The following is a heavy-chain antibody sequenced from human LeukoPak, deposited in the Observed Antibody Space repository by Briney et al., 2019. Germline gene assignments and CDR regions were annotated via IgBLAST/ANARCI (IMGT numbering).Heavy chain of an antibody. V-gene: IGHV1-69*13. CDR1: GGTFSSYA. Sequence: ASVKVSCKASGGTFSSYAISWVRQAPGQGLEWMGGIIPIFGTANYAQKFQGRVTITADESTSTAYMELSSLRSDDTAVYYCARPSVPAAVDDAFDIWGQGTMVTVSS. CDR3: ARPSVPAAVDDAFDI. CDR2: IIPIFGTA. D-gene: IGHD2-2*01. J-gene: IGHJ3*02.